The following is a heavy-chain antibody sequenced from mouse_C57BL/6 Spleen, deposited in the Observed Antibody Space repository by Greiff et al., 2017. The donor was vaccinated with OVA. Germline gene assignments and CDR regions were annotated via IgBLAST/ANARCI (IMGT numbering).Heavy chain of an antibody. CDR2: ISYDGSN. CDR3: ARITTVVAPFDY. J-gene: IGHJ2*01. D-gene: IGHD1-1*01. V-gene: IGHV3-6*01. Sequence: EVQVVESGPGLVKPSQSLSLTCSVTGYSITSGYYWNWIRQFPGNKLEWMGYISYDGSNNYNPSLKNRISITRDTSKNQFFLKLNSVTTEDTATYYCARITTVVAPFDYWGQGTTLTVSS. CDR1: GYSITSGYY.